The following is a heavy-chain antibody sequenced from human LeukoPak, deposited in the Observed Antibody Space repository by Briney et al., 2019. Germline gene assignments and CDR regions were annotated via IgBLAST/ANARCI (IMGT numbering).Heavy chain of an antibody. V-gene: IGHV3-21*01. J-gene: IGHJ4*02. CDR3: AREITYYYDSSGPLSF. CDR2: ISSSSSYI. D-gene: IGHD3-22*01. Sequence: GGSLRLSCAASGFTFSSYSMNWVRQAPGKGLEWVSSISSSSSYIYYADSVKGRFTISRDNAKNSLYLQMNSLGAEDTAVYYCAREITYYYDSSGPLSFWGQGTLVTVSS. CDR1: GFTFSSYS.